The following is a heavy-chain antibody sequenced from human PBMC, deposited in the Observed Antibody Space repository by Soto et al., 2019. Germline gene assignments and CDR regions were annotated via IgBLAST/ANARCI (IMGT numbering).Heavy chain of an antibody. V-gene: IGHV4-34*01. CDR1: GGSFSGYF. Sequence: HVQLQQWGAGLLKPSETLSLTCGVYGGSFSGYFWSWIRQPPGEGLEWIGEINHSGTTNYNPSLKSRVTISVDTSKNQFSLKLSSVTAADTSMYYCARPGHCSVTGCPYNWFEFWGQGTLVTVSS. CDR2: INHSGTT. D-gene: IGHD2-2*01. CDR3: ARPGHCSVTGCPYNWFEF. J-gene: IGHJ5*01.